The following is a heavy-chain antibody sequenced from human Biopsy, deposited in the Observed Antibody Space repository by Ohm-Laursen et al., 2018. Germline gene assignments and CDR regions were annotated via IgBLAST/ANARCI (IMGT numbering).Heavy chain of an antibody. CDR2: IDYRGST. J-gene: IGHJ3*01. CDR1: YGSISGHF. V-gene: IGHV4-59*08. D-gene: IGHD6-19*01. Sequence: GTLSLTCTVTYGSISGHFWSWIRQAPGKGLEWIGYIDYRGSTKYNPSLRSRVTMSIDTSRNQFSLKLSSVTAADTAVYYCATTTMDTSGWFGNYFDSWGRGTMVTVSS. CDR3: ATTTMDTSGWFGNYFDS.